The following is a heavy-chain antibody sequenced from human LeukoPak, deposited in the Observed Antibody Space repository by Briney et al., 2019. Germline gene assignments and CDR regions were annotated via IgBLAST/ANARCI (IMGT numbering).Heavy chain of an antibody. J-gene: IGHJ4*02. CDR3: ARAPGHYYLDY. V-gene: IGHV4-61*01. Sequence: KPSETLSLTCTVSGGSVSSGTYYWSWIRQPPGKGLEWIGYIYYSGSTNYNPSLKSRVTISVDTSKNQFSLKMSSVTAADTAVYYCARAPGHYYLDYWGQGTLVTVSS. D-gene: IGHD3-9*01. CDR2: IYYSGST. CDR1: GGSVSSGTYY.